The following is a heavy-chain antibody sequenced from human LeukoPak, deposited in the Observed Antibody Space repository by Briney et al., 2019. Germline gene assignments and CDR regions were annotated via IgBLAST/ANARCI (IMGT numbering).Heavy chain of an antibody. V-gene: IGHV4-59*08. Sequence: SETLSLTCSVSGASISNYYWSWIRQPPGKGLEWIGYIDYSGATNYSPSLKSRLTISLDTSKNQFSLKLSSVTAADTAVYYCARTPYNYVWGTHPFDYWGQGTLVTVSS. CDR1: GASISNYY. CDR3: ARTPYNYVWGTHPFDY. CDR2: IDYSGAT. J-gene: IGHJ4*02. D-gene: IGHD3-16*01.